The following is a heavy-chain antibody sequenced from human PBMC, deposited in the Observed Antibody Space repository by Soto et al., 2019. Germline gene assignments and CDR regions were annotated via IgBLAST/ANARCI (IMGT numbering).Heavy chain of an antibody. CDR1: GGSISNSSYL. CDR3: ARGVTVFGLVSRFWFDP. Sequence: SETLSLTCTVSGGSISNSSYLWGWIRQPPGKGLQWIGNVSHIGSTNYNPSLKSRVIISLGTSRTQSSLRLSSLTAADRAVYFCARGVTVFGLVSRFWFDPWGQGTVVTVSS. D-gene: IGHD3-3*01. V-gene: IGHV4-39*01. CDR2: VSHIGST. J-gene: IGHJ5*02.